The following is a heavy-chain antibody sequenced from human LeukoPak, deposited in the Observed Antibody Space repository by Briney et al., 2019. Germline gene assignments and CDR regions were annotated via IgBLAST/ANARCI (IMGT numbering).Heavy chain of an antibody. CDR1: GFTFDDYA. D-gene: IGHD6-13*01. V-gene: IGHV3-30*02. CDR2: IRYDGSNK. Sequence: GRSLRLSCAASGFTFDDYAMHWVRQAPGKGLEWVAFIRYDGSNKYYADSVKGRFTISRDNSKNTLYLQMNSLRAEDTAVYYCAKGRRSSWTHDAFDIWGQGTMVTVSS. J-gene: IGHJ3*02. CDR3: AKGRRSSWTHDAFDI.